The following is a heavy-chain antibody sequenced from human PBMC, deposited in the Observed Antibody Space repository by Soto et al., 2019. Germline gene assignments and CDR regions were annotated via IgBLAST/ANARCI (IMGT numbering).Heavy chain of an antibody. D-gene: IGHD2-15*01. CDR1: GGSVSSGSYY. J-gene: IGHJ5*02. CDR2: IYYSGST. CDR3: ASGKVFAVAAYHWFGP. Sequence: QVQLQESGPGLVKPSETLSLTCTVSGGSVSSGSYYWSWIRQPPGKGLEWIGYIYYSGSTNYNPYLPRRVTKSXXTXNXXLSLKLGSVTAADTAVYYFASGKVFAVAAYHWFGPWGPGTLVTV. V-gene: IGHV4-61*01.